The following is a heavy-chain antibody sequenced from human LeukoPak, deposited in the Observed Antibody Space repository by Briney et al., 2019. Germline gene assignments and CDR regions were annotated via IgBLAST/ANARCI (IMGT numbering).Heavy chain of an antibody. CDR2: ISYDGSNK. Sequence: GGSLRLSCAASGFTFSSYAMPWVRQAPGKGLEWVAVISYDGSNKYYADSVKGRFTISRDNSKNTLYLQMNSLRAEDTAVYYCARGEYSSSPGMIYYYYGMDVWGQGTTVTVSS. CDR1: GFTFSSYA. V-gene: IGHV3-30-3*01. J-gene: IGHJ6*02. CDR3: ARGEYSSSPGMIYYYYGMDV. D-gene: IGHD6-6*01.